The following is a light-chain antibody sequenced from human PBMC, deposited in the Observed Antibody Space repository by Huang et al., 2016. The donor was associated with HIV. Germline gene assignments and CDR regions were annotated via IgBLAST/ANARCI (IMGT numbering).Light chain of an antibody. V-gene: IGKV1-17*03. CDR1: QDINNY. Sequence: DIQMTQSPSAMSASVGDRVNITCRANQDINNYLLWFQQKPGKVPKRLIDAASNLPSGVPSRFSGSGSGTEFTLTISNLQPEDFATYYCLQHLSYPPAFGQGTRLEMK. CDR3: LQHLSYPPA. J-gene: IGKJ5*01. CDR2: AAS.